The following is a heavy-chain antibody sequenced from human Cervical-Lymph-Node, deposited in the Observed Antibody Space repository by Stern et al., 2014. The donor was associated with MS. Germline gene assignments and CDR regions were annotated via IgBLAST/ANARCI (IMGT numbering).Heavy chain of an antibody. CDR2: INPSDGST. J-gene: IGHJ4*02. CDR3: ARSNWVFGVVIIRGERYYFDY. D-gene: IGHD3-3*01. V-gene: IGHV1-46*01. CDR1: GYTFTRYY. Sequence: QVQLVQSGAEVKKPGASVKVSCKASGYTFTRYYMHWVRQAPGQGLEWMGIINPSDGSTSYAQKFQGRVTMTRDTSTSTFYMELSSLRSEDTALYSCARSNWVFGVVIIRGERYYFDYWGQGTLVTVSS.